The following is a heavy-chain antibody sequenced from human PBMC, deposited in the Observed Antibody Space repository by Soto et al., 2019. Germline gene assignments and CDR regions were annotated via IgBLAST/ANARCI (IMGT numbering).Heavy chain of an antibody. CDR1: GFTFNTYD. J-gene: IGHJ5*02. V-gene: IGHV3-21*01. Sequence: EVQRVKSGGGLGKPGGSLGLSCAASGFTFNTYDMNWVRQAPGKGLEWVSSITTSSAYIYYADSLKGRITISRDNAKNSLFLQMNSLRAEDTAVYYCVRSGTARLLRHSWFDTWGQGTLVTVSS. CDR3: VRSGTARLLRHSWFDT. D-gene: IGHD2-21*01. CDR2: ITTSSAYI.